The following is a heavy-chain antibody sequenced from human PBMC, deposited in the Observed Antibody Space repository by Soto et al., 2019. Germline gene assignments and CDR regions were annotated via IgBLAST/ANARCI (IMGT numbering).Heavy chain of an antibody. CDR3: ARGGRYYGSGSFPFDP. V-gene: IGHV4-4*07. D-gene: IGHD3-10*01. J-gene: IGHJ5*02. Sequence: QVQLQESGPGLVKPSETLSLTCTVSGGSISSYYWSWIRQPAGKGLEWIGRIYTSGSTNYNPSLRSRVTMSVDTSKNQFSLKLSSVTAADTAVYYCARGGRYYGSGSFPFDPWGQGTLVTVSS. CDR1: GGSISSYY. CDR2: IYTSGST.